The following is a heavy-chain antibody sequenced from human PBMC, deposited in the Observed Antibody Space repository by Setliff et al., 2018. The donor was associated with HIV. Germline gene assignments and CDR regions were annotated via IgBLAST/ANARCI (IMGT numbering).Heavy chain of an antibody. V-gene: IGHV3-30*02. Sequence: HPGGSLRLSCAASGFTFSTFGMHWVRQAPGKGLEWVAFIRYDGSNKYYVDSVKGRFTISRDNSKNTLYLQMNSLRVEDTAVYYCAKDVCSGAYCYAYYYYGMDVWGQGTMVTVSS. J-gene: IGHJ6*02. CDR3: AKDVCSGAYCYAYYYYGMDV. CDR1: GFTFSTFG. CDR2: IRYDGSNK. D-gene: IGHD2-15*01.